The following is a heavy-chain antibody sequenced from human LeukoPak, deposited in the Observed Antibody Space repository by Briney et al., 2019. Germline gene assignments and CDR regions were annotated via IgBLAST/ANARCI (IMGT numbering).Heavy chain of an antibody. V-gene: IGHV3-74*01. CDR2: INSDGSST. D-gene: IGHD4-17*01. CDR1: GFTFSSYW. Sequence: GGSLRLFCAASGFTFSSYWMHWVRQAPGKGLVWVSRINSDGSSTSYADSVKGRFTISRDNAKNTLYLQMNSLRAEDTAVYYCARDLGSMTTEYWFDPWGQGTLVTVSS. J-gene: IGHJ5*02. CDR3: ARDLGSMTTEYWFDP.